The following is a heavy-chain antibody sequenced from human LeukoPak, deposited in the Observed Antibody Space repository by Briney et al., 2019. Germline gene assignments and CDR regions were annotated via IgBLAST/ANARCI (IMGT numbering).Heavy chain of an antibody. CDR3: AGTLYSNFDY. CDR1: GGSINTKVYY. CDR2: IRYSGNN. Sequence: WETLSLTCRVSGGSINTKVYYWGWVRQAPGKGREWVWPIRYSGNNYYNPALMSPLTISLDTSNNEFSLRLTSVTAADTATYYCAGTLYSNFDYWGQGILVSVSS. D-gene: IGHD6-13*01. J-gene: IGHJ4*02. V-gene: IGHV4-39*01.